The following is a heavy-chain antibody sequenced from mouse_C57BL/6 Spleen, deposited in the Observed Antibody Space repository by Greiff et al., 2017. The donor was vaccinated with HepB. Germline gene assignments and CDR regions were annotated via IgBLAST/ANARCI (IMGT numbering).Heavy chain of an antibody. CDR3: TVRENWYLDV. CDR2: IDPEDGDT. J-gene: IGHJ1*03. CDR1: GFNIKDYY. V-gene: IGHV14-1*01. Sequence: EVQLQQSGAELVRPGASVKLSCTASGFNIKDYYMHWVKQRPEQGLEWIGRIDPEDGDTEYAPKFQGKATMTADTSSNTAYLQLSSLTSADTAVYYCTVRENWYLDVWGTGTTVTVSS.